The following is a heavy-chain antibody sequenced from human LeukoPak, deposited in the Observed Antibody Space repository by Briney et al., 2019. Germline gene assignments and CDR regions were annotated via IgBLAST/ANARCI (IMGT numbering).Heavy chain of an antibody. J-gene: IGHJ6*03. D-gene: IGHD3-16*01. Sequence: PSETLSLTCTVSGGSISSYYWSWIRQPPGKGLEWIGYIYYSGSTNYNPSLKSRVTISVDTSKNQFSLKLSSVTAADTAVYYCAREGGVGSYYYYYMDVWGKGTTVTVSS. CDR3: AREGGVGSYYYYYMDV. CDR2: IYYSGST. V-gene: IGHV4-59*12. CDR1: GGSISSYY.